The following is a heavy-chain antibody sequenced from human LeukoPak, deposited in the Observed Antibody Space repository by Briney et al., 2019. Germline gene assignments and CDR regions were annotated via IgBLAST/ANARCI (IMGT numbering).Heavy chain of an antibody. CDR3: ARTTVVLYYYYMDV. V-gene: IGHV4-39*07. CDR1: GGSISSSSYY. D-gene: IGHD4-23*01. J-gene: IGHJ6*03. Sequence: PSETLSLTCTVSGGSISSSSYYWGWIRQPPGKGLEWIGSIYYSGSTYYNPSLKSRVTISVDTSKNQFSLKLSSVTAADTAVYYCARTTVVLYYYYMDVWGKGTTVTVSS. CDR2: IYYSGST.